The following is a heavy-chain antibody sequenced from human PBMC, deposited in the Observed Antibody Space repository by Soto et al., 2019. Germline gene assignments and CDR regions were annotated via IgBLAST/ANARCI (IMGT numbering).Heavy chain of an antibody. Sequence: QVQLQESGPGLVKPSQTLSLTCTVSGGSISSGGYYWSWIRQHPGKGLGWSGYIYYSGSTYYHPSLKSQVTISVDTSKNQFTLRLSSVTAADTAVYYGARGVTMVRGVIHTPYFDYWGQGTLVTVSS. J-gene: IGHJ4*02. CDR1: GGSISSGGYY. V-gene: IGHV4-31*01. D-gene: IGHD3-10*01. CDR3: ARGVTMVRGVIHTPYFDY. CDR2: IYYSGST.